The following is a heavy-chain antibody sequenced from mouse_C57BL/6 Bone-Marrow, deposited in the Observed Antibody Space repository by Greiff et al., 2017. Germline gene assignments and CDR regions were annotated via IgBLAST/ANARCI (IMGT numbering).Heavy chain of an antibody. D-gene: IGHD2-10*02. Sequence: QVQLQQPGAELVKPGASVKLSCKASGYTFTSYWMQWVKQRPGQGLEWIGEIDPSDSYTNYNQKFKGKATFTVDTSSSTAYMQLSSLTSEDSAVYSCARGYGNYLSWYACWGPGALVTVSA. CDR1: GYTFTSYW. CDR2: IDPSDSYT. CDR3: ARGYGNYLSWYAC. J-gene: IGHJ3*01. V-gene: IGHV1-50*01.